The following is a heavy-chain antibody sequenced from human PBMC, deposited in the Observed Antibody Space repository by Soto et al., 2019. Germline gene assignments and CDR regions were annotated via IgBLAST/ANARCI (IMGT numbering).Heavy chain of an antibody. D-gene: IGHD2-2*01. Sequence: SETLSLTCAVYGGSFSAYSWSWIRQPPGKGLEWIGEINHSGSTNYNPSLKSRVTISVDTSKNQFSLKLSSVTAADTAVHYCARGPGDCSSTSCNDGYYYMDVWGKGTTVTVSS. CDR2: INHSGST. CDR1: GGSFSAYS. CDR3: ARGPGDCSSTSCNDGYYYMDV. J-gene: IGHJ6*03. V-gene: IGHV4-34*01.